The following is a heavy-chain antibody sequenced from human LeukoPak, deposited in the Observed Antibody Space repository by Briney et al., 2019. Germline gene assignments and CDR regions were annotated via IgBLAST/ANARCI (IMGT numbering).Heavy chain of an antibody. Sequence: PGRSLRLSCAASGFTFSSYAMHWVRQAPGKGLGWVAVISYDGSNKYYADSVKGRFTISRDNSKNTLYLQMNSLRAEDTAVYYCARVEDFRQWLVQYEYFQHWGQGTLVTVSS. D-gene: IGHD6-19*01. J-gene: IGHJ1*01. V-gene: IGHV3-30-3*01. CDR1: GFTFSSYA. CDR2: ISYDGSNK. CDR3: ARVEDFRQWLVQYEYFQH.